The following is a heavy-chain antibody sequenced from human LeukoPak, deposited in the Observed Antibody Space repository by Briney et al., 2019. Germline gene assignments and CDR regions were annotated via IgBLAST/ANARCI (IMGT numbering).Heavy chain of an antibody. V-gene: IGHV4-39*01. CDR1: GGSISSGSYY. D-gene: IGHD6-13*01. J-gene: IGHJ4*02. CDR2: IYYSGST. CDR3: ASPGPDSSSWMYYFDY. Sequence: SETLSLTCTVSGGSISSGSYYWGWIRQPPGKGLEWIGSIYYSGSTYYNPSLKSRVTISVDTSKNQFSLKLSSVTAADTAVYYCASPGPDSSSWMYYFDYWGQGTLVTVSS.